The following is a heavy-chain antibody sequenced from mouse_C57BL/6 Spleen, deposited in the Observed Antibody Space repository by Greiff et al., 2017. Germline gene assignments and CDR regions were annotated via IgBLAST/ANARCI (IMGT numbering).Heavy chain of an antibody. V-gene: IGHV6-3*01. D-gene: IGHD2-4*01. CDR1: GFTFSNYW. CDR2: IRLKSDNYAT. J-gene: IGHJ4*01. Sequence: DVKLQESGGGLVQPGGSMKLSCVASGFTFSNYWMNWVRQSPEKGLEWVAQIRLKSDNYATHYVESVKGRFTISRDDSKSSVYLQMNNLRAEDTGIYYCTGYDYDVGGAMDYGGQGTSVTVSS. CDR3: TGYDYDVGGAMDY.